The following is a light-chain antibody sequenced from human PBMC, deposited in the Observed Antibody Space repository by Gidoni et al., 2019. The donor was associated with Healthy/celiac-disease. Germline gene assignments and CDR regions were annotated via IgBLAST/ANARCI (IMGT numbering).Light chain of an antibody. CDR1: QSVSSN. CDR3: QQYNNWPHAYT. CDR2: GAS. V-gene: IGKV3-15*01. Sequence: EIVMTQSPATLSVSPGERATLSCRASQSVSSNLAWYQQKPGQAPRLLIYGASTRATGIPARFSGSGSGTEFTLTISSLQSEDFAVYYCQQYNNWPHAYTFXQXTKLEIK. J-gene: IGKJ2*01.